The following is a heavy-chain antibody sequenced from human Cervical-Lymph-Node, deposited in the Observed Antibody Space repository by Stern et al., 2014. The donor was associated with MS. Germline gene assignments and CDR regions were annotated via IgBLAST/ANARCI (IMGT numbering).Heavy chain of an antibody. J-gene: IGHJ6*02. Sequence: EVQLVQSGGGLVKPWGSLRLSCAASGFIFSDYSMSWVRQAPGKGLEWVSSISDIGTYIYYADSLKGRFTISRDNAKNSLYLQMNSLRAEDTAVYYCARDVVAAAICGMDVWGQGTTVTVSS. CDR2: ISDIGTYI. V-gene: IGHV3-21*01. CDR3: ARDVVAAAICGMDV. D-gene: IGHD2-2*01. CDR1: GFIFSDYS.